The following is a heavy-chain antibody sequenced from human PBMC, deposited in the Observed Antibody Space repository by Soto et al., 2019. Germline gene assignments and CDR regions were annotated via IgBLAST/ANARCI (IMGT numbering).Heavy chain of an antibody. Sequence: QLQLQESGPGLVKPSETLSLTCSVSDDSINSDKYYWGWIRQPPGKGLEWIGSIYYRGNAYYNPSLQTRVTISLDTSKSQFSLKLNAATAADSAVYFCARLEGLATISYYFDFWGPGALVTVSS. V-gene: IGHV4-39*01. D-gene: IGHD3-9*01. J-gene: IGHJ4*02. CDR2: IYYRGNA. CDR1: DDSINSDKYY. CDR3: ARLEGLATISYYFDF.